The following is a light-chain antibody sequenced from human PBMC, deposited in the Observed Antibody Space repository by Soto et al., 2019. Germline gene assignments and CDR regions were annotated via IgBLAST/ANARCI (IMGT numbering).Light chain of an antibody. V-gene: IGKV3-15*01. CDR3: QQYNSWPRA. CDR2: GAS. Sequence: EIVMTQSPATLSVSPGEGATLSCRASQSVSNNLVWYQQKPGQAPRLLIYGASTRATGIPARFSGSGSGTEFTLTISSLQSEDFAIYHCQQYNSWPRAFGQGTKVEIK. CDR1: QSVSNN. J-gene: IGKJ1*01.